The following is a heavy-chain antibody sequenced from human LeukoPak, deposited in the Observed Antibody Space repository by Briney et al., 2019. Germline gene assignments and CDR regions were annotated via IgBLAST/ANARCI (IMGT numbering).Heavy chain of an antibody. CDR3: EKGIKSYDY. CDR2: ISGAGDSI. Sequence: GGSLRLSCAASGFAFDDYPMHWVRQAPGKGLEWISLISGAGDSIYYTDSVKGRFTISRDNSKNSLYLQMNFLRTEDTALYYCEKGIKSYDYWGQGTLVTVSS. V-gene: IGHV3-43*02. CDR1: GFAFDDYP. D-gene: IGHD5-12*01. J-gene: IGHJ4*02.